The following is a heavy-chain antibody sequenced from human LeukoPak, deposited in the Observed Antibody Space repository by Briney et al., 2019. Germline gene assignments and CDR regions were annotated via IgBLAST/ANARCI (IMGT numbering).Heavy chain of an antibody. V-gene: IGHV4-59*01. CDR3: ATSYDHGWLIGS. D-gene: IGHD3-16*01. CDR2: IHYSGTI. J-gene: IGHJ4*02. CDR1: GGSITNDY. Sequence: PSETLSLTCTVSGGSITNDYWNWIRQSSGKQLEWIGSIHYSGTINYSPSLKSRITISLDTSKNQFSLKLSSVTAADTAMYYCATSYDHGWLIGSWGQGTLVTVSS.